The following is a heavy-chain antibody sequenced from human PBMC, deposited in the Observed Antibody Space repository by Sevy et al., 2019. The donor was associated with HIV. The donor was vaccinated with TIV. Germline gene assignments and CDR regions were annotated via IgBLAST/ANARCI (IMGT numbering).Heavy chain of an antibody. CDR1: GDTFTRHY. J-gene: IGHJ4*02. CDR3: VRADPAQHFDS. CDR2: IDPSGDNA. Sequence: ASVKVSCKASGDTFTRHYIHWVRQAPGQGLEWMGIIDPSGDNANYTQKFQGRLTMTRDTSTSTAYMELSSLRSEDTAVYYCVRADPAQHFDSWGQGTLVTVSS. V-gene: IGHV1-46*01.